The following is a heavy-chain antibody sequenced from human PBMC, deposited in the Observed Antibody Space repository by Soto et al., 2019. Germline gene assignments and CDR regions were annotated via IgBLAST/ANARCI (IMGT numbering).Heavy chain of an antibody. CDR1: GFTFSSYS. Sequence: EVQLVESGGGLAQPGGSLRLSCAASGFTFSSYSMNWVRQAPGKGLEWVSYISSSSATIYYADSVKGRFTISRDNAKNSLCLQMNSLRAEDTAVYYCARESDLYNWFDPWGQGTLVTVSS. CDR2: ISSSSATI. V-gene: IGHV3-48*01. J-gene: IGHJ5*02. CDR3: ARESDLYNWFDP.